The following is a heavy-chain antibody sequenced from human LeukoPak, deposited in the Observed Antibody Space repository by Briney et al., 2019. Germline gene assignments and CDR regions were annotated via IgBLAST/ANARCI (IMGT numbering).Heavy chain of an antibody. Sequence: ETLSLTCAVYGGSFSGYYWSWVRQAPGKGLEWVSAISGSGGSTYYADSVKGRFTISRDNSKNTLYLQMNSLGAEDTAVYYCAKGLGTSTVTTGYWGQGTLVTVSS. CDR2: ISGSGGST. CDR3: AKGLGTSTVTTGY. D-gene: IGHD4-17*01. CDR1: GGSFSGYY. V-gene: IGHV3-23*01. J-gene: IGHJ4*02.